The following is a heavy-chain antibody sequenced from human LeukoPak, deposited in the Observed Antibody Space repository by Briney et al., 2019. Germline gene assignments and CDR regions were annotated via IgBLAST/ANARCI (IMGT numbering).Heavy chain of an antibody. D-gene: IGHD2-15*01. J-gene: IGHJ3*02. Sequence: GGSLRLSCAASGFTFSSYWMHWVRQAPGKGLVWVSRINSDGSSTDYADSVKGRFTISRDNAKNTLYLQMNSLRAEGTAVYYCVKDRGYSGIPDAFDIWGQGTMVTVSS. CDR2: INSDGSST. CDR1: GFTFSSYW. V-gene: IGHV3-74*01. CDR3: VKDRGYSGIPDAFDI.